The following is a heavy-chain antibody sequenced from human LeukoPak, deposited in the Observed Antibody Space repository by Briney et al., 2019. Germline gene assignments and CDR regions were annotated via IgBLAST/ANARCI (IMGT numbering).Heavy chain of an antibody. D-gene: IGHD3-22*01. CDR1: GFIFSGYW. CDR3: ARDRVVITGFDY. V-gene: IGHV3-7*01. CDR2: IKQDGSDQ. J-gene: IGHJ4*02. Sequence: GGSLRLSCAASGFIFSGYWMTWVRQAPGKGLEWVASIKQDGSDQHYVDAVKGRCTISRDNAKNSLYLQMNSLRAEDTAVYYCARDRVVITGFDYWGQGTLVTVSS.